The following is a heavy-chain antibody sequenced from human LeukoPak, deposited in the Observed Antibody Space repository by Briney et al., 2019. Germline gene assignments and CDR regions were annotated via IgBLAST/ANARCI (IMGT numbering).Heavy chain of an antibody. Sequence: DSVKVSCKSSGYTFTGYYMHWVRQAPGQGLEWMGCINPNTGGINYAHKYQGRVTMTRDTTISAAYMELRRLRSADTAVYYSARDPYSNYFDYWGQGTLVTVSS. CDR3: ARDPYSNYFDY. J-gene: IGHJ4*02. D-gene: IGHD5-18*01. CDR1: GYTFTGYY. V-gene: IGHV1-2*02. CDR2: INPNTGGI.